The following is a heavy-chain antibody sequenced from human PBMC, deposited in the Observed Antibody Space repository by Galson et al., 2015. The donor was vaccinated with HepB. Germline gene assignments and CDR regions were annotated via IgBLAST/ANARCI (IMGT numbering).Heavy chain of an antibody. CDR2: IYRGGST. Sequence: SLRLSCAASGFTVVSNYMNWVRQAPGKGLEWVSVIYRGGSTYYADFVKGRFTISRHNSKNTLYLQMNSLRPEDTAVYYCARGRDGYPVYFDSWGQGTLVTVSS. V-gene: IGHV3-53*04. J-gene: IGHJ4*02. CDR1: GFTVVSNY. D-gene: IGHD5-24*01. CDR3: ARGRDGYPVYFDS.